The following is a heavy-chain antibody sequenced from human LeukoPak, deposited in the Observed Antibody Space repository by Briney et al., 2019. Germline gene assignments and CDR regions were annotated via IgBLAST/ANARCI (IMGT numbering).Heavy chain of an antibody. Sequence: GGSLRLSCAASGFTFSSYAMAWFRQAPGKGLEWVSSISGSGSNTYYADSVKGRFTVSRDTSKNSLYLQMNSLRAEDTAIYYCAKEHDFWSGYSTYYFDYWGQGTLVTVSS. CDR1: GFTFSSYA. V-gene: IGHV3-23*01. CDR2: ISGSGSNT. CDR3: AKEHDFWSGYSTYYFDY. J-gene: IGHJ4*02. D-gene: IGHD3-3*01.